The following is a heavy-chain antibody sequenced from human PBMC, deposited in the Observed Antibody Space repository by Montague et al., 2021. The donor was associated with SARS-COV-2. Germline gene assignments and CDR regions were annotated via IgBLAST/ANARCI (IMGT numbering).Heavy chain of an antibody. CDR2: ISGSGSKT. CDR3: ARDQGGYGTFDI. Sequence: SLRLSCAASGFLFSDYYMTWIRPAPGKGLEWVSHISGSGSKTYYAESVKGRFTISRDTANNSVYLQMKFLGAEDTAVYYCARDQGGYGTFDIWGQGTMVTVSS. CDR1: GFLFSDYY. V-gene: IGHV3-11*01. J-gene: IGHJ3*02. D-gene: IGHD5-12*01.